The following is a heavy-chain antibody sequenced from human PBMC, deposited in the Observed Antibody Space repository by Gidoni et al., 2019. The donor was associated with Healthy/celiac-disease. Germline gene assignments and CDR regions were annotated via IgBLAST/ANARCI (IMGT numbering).Heavy chain of an antibody. J-gene: IGHJ3*02. D-gene: IGHD3-9*01. Sequence: EVQLVESGGGLVQPGGSLRLSCAASGFTFSSYEMHWVRQDTGKGLEWVSAIGTAGDTYDLGSVKGRFTISIENAKNSLYLQMNGLRAGDTAVYYCARLHYDILTGPKGGYGAFDIWGQGTMVTVSS. CDR1: GFTFSSYE. CDR2: IGTAGDT. CDR3: ARLHYDILTGPKGGYGAFDI. V-gene: IGHV3-13*04.